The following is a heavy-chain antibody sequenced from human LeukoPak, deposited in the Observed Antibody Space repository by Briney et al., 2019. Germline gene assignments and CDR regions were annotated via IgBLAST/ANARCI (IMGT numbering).Heavy chain of an antibody. D-gene: IGHD4-17*01. CDR2: INPNNGGT. CDR1: GYTFTSYH. J-gene: IGHJ4*02. V-gene: IGHV1-2*06. Sequence: ASVKVSCKASGYTFTSYHMHWVRQAPGQGLEWMGRINPNNGGTNYAQKFQGRVTMTRDTSISTAYMELSRLRSDDTAIYYCASGTYGDYSLDFWGQGTLVTVSS. CDR3: ASGTYGDYSLDF.